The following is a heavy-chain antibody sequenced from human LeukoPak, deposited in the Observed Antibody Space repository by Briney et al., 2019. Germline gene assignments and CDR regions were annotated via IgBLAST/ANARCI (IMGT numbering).Heavy chain of an antibody. CDR1: GGSISSSRYY. CDR2: IYYSGST. Sequence: SETLSLTCTVSGGSISSSRYYWGWIRQPPGKGLEWIESIYYSGSTYYNPSLKSRVTISVDTSRNQFSLKLSSVTAADTAVYYCARGGSRLTTAGDLDYWGQGTLVTVSS. D-gene: IGHD3-16*01. CDR3: ARGGSRLTTAGDLDY. J-gene: IGHJ4*02. V-gene: IGHV4-39*01.